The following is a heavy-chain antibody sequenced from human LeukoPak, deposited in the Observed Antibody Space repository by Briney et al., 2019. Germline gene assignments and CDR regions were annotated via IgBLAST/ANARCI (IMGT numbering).Heavy chain of an antibody. CDR1: GGTFTSYA. CDR3: ARSGRYYYGSGSYDYNWFDP. Sequence: SVKVSCKASGGTFTSYAISWVRQAPGQGLEWMGGIIPIFGTANYAQKFQGRVTITTDESTSTAYMELSSLRSEDTAVYYCARSGRYYYGSGSYDYNWFDPWGQGTLVTVSS. J-gene: IGHJ5*02. D-gene: IGHD3-10*01. V-gene: IGHV1-69*05. CDR2: IIPIFGTA.